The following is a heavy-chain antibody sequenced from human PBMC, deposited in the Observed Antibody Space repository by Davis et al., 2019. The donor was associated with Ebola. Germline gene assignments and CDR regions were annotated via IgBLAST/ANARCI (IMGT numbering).Heavy chain of an antibody. J-gene: IGHJ6*03. D-gene: IGHD3-22*01. CDR3: ARDLRYDSSGYDYYFYMDV. CDR1: GGSISRGGSY. CDR2: IYYSGST. Sequence: PSETLSLTCTVSGGSISRGGSYWTRIRQHPGKGLEWIGYIYYSGSTYYKPSLKSRVTISLDTSKNQFSLNLYSVTAADTAVYYCARDLRYDSSGYDYYFYMDVWGKGTTVTVSS. V-gene: IGHV4-31*03.